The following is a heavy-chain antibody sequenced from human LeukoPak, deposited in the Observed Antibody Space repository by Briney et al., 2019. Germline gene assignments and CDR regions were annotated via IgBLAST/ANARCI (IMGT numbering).Heavy chain of an antibody. CDR3: ARGRGISWFGELFAGYFDY. J-gene: IGHJ4*02. CDR2: ISAYNGNT. D-gene: IGHD3-10*01. Sequence: ASAKVSCKASGYTFTSYGISWVRQAPGQGLEWMGWISAYNGNTNYAQKLQGRVTMTTDTSTSTAYMELRSLRSDDTAVYYCARGRGISWFGELFAGYFDYWGQGTLVTVSS. CDR1: GYTFTSYG. V-gene: IGHV1-18*01.